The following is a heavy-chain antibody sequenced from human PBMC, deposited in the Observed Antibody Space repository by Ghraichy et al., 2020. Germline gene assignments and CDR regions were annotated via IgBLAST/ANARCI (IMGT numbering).Heavy chain of an antibody. CDR2: IDAGNGNT. D-gene: IGHD3-10*01. V-gene: IGHV1-3*01. CDR1: GYTFTAYV. J-gene: IGHJ4*02. CDR3: ARDNYYGSGIYNYFDN. Sequence: ASVKVSCKASGYTFTAYVMHWLRQAPGQRLEWMGWIDAGNGNTKYSQKFQGRVTITRDTSASTAYMELSSLGSEDTAVYYCARDNYYGSGIYNYFDNWGQGTLVTVSS.